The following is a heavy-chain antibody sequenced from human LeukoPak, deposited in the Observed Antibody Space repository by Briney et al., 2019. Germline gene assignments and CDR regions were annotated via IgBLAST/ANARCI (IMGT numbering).Heavy chain of an antibody. D-gene: IGHD6-13*01. CDR3: AKDAYQQQLVWGSNWFDP. Sequence: GRSLRLSCAASGFTFSSYGMHWVRQAPGKGLEWVAVISYDGSNKYYADSVKGRFTISRDNSKNTLYLQMNSLRAEDTAVYYCAKDAYQQQLVWGSNWFDPWGQGTLVTVSS. CDR2: ISYDGSNK. J-gene: IGHJ5*02. V-gene: IGHV3-30*18. CDR1: GFTFSSYG.